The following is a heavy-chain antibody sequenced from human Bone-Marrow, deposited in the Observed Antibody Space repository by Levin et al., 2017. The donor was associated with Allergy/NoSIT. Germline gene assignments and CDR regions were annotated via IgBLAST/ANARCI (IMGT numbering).Heavy chain of an antibody. Sequence: PGESLKISCVGSGFNFNKYWMSWVRQAPGKGLEWVADIRQDGSERYYLDSVKGRFTISRDNAQKSLFLQMKFLSAEDTAMYYCATGTESDYPLNYFDSWGQGTLVTVSS. V-gene: IGHV3-7*01. D-gene: IGHD4-17*01. CDR3: ATGTESDYPLNYFDS. J-gene: IGHJ4*02. CDR1: GFNFNKYW. CDR2: IRQDGSER.